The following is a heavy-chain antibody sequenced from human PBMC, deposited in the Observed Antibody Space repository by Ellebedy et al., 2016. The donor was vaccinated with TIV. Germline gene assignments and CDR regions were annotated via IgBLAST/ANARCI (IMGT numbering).Heavy chain of an antibody. CDR1: GFTFSDYY. CDR3: ARETLLWFGELSTFKPFDY. D-gene: IGHD3-10*01. V-gene: IGHV3-11*01. Sequence: GESLKISXAASGFTFSDYYMSWIRQAPGKGLEWVSYISSSGSTIYYADSVEGRFTISRDNAKNSLYLQMNSLRAEDTAVYYCARETLLWFGELSTFKPFDYWGQGTLVTVSS. CDR2: ISSSGSTI. J-gene: IGHJ4*02.